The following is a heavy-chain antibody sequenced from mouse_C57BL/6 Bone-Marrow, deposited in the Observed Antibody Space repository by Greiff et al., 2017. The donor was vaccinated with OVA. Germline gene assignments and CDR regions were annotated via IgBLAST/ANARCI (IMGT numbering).Heavy chain of an antibody. D-gene: IGHD1-1*01. Sequence: EVQLQQSVAELVRPGASVKLSCTASGFNIKNTYMHWVKQRPEQGLEWIGRIDPANGNTKYAPKFQGKATITADTSSKTAYLQLSSLTSEDTAIYYGARWDSSSLYAMDYWGQGTSVTVSS. CDR2: IDPANGNT. CDR1: GFNIKNTY. J-gene: IGHJ4*01. CDR3: ARWDSSSLYAMDY. V-gene: IGHV14-3*01.